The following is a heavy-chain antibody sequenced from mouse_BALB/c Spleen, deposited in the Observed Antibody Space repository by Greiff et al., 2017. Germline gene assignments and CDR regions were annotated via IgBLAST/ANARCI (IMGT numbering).Heavy chain of an antibody. D-gene: IGHD2-4*01. CDR1: GYTFTSYW. J-gene: IGHJ2*01. V-gene: IGHV1-7*01. Sequence: QVQLQQSGAELAKPGASVKMSCKASGYTFTSYWMHWVKQRPGQGLEWIGYINPSTGYTEYNQKFKDKATLTADKSSSTAYMQLSSLTSEASAVYYCARKGGITTVSFDYWGQGTTLTVSS. CDR3: ARKGGITTVSFDY. CDR2: INPSTGYT.